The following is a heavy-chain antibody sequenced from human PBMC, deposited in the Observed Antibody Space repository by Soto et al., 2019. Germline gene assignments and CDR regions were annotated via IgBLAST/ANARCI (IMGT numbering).Heavy chain of an antibody. D-gene: IGHD2-15*01. CDR3: ARGGDIVVVVAALDY. CDR1: GGTFSSYA. CDR2: IIPIFGTA. V-gene: IGHV1-69*12. Sequence: QVQLVQSGAEVKKPGSSVKVSCKASGGTFSSYAISWVRQAPGQGLEWMGGIIPIFGTANYAQKFQGRVTIXXDXSXXTAYMELSSLRSEDTAVYYCARGGDIVVVVAALDYWGQGTLVTVSS. J-gene: IGHJ4*02.